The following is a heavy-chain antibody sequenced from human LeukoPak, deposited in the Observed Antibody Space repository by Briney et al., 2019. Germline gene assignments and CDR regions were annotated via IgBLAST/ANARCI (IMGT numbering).Heavy chain of an antibody. CDR3: ARQYSSSPQESDAFDI. CDR1: RYTFTGYY. V-gene: IGHV1-2*02. Sequence: ASVKVSCKASRYTFTGYYMHWVRQAPGQGLEWMGWINPNSGGTNYAQKFQGRVTMTRDTSISTAYMELSRLRSDDTAVYYCARQYSSSPQESDAFDIWGQGTMATVSP. J-gene: IGHJ3*02. D-gene: IGHD6-6*01. CDR2: INPNSGGT.